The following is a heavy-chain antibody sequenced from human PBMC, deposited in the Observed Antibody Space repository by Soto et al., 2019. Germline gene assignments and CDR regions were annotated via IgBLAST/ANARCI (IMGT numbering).Heavy chain of an antibody. CDR1: GFTFSSYG. D-gene: IGHD3-10*01. CDR2: ISGSGEGT. J-gene: IGHJ4*02. Sequence: GGSLRLSCAASGFTFSSYGMNWVRQAPGKGLEWVSGISGSGEGTYYADSVKGRFTISRGNSKDTLYLQMNSLRAEDTAVYYCAKDRNSRKRLTMIRELITGIDYWGQGTLVTVSS. V-gene: IGHV3-23*01. CDR3: AKDRNSRKRLTMIRELITGIDY.